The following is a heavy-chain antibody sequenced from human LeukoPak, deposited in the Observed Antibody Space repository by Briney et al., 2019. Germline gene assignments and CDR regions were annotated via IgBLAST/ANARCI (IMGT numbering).Heavy chain of an antibody. J-gene: IGHJ6*03. D-gene: IGHD6-6*01. CDR3: ASHKAARHANYYYYMDV. CDR2: IYYSGST. Sequence: SETLSLTCTVSGGSISSYYWSWIRQPPGKGQEWVGYIYYSGSTNYNPSLKSRVTISVDTSKNQFSLKLSSVTAADTAVYYCASHKAARHANYYYYMDVWGKGTTVTVSS. CDR1: GGSISSYY. V-gene: IGHV4-59*01.